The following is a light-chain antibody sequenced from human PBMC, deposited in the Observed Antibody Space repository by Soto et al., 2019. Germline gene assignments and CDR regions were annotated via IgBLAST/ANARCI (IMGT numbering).Light chain of an antibody. J-gene: IGLJ1*01. CDR1: SSNIGSKT. CDR2: SNY. V-gene: IGLV1-44*01. CDR3: SAWDASLNGYL. Sequence: QSVLTQPPSASGTPGQRATISCSGSSSNIGSKTVNWYQQLPGTGPKLLIYSNYQRPSGVPDRFSGSKSGTSASLAISGLQSDDEADYYCSAWDASLNGYLFGTGTKVTVL.